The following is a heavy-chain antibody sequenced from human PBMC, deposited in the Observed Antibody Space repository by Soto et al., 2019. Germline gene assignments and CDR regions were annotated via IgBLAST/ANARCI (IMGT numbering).Heavy chain of an antibody. Sequence: EVQLVESGGGLVKPGGSLRLSCAASGFTFSSYSMNWVRQAPGKGLEWVSSISSSSSYIYYADSVKGRFTISRDNAKNSMYLQMNSLRAEDTAVYYCARDESNDSSGYLYYWGQGTMVTVSS. CDR2: ISSSSSYI. D-gene: IGHD3-22*01. J-gene: IGHJ4*02. V-gene: IGHV3-21*01. CDR1: GFTFSSYS. CDR3: ARDESNDSSGYLYY.